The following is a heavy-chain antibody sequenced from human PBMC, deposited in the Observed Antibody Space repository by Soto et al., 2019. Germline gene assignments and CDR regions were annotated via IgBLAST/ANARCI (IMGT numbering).Heavy chain of an antibody. CDR1: GGSVSSGSYY. Sequence: PSETLSLTCTVSGGSVSSGSYYWSWIRQPPGKGLEWIGYIYYSGSTNYNPSLKSRVTISVDTSKNQFSLKLSSVTAADTAVYYCAREGGYSYGYYYFDYWGQGTLVTVSS. D-gene: IGHD5-18*01. V-gene: IGHV4-61*01. CDR2: IYYSGST. J-gene: IGHJ4*02. CDR3: AREGGYSYGYYYFDY.